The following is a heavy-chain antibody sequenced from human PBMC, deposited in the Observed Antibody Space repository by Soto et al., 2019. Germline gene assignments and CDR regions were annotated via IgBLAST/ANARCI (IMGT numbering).Heavy chain of an antibody. D-gene: IGHD2-21*01. CDR2: ISSSETTI. V-gene: IGHV3-11*01. J-gene: IGHJ6*02. Sequence: GGSLRLSCEATGVTFIDYYMTWVRQAPGKGLEWVSYISSSETTIYYADSVKGRFSISRDNAKNSLYLQMNGLRAEDTAVYYCARVNISPAHGLYGMDVWGQWTTVTVSS. CDR1: GVTFIDYY. CDR3: ARVNISPAHGLYGMDV.